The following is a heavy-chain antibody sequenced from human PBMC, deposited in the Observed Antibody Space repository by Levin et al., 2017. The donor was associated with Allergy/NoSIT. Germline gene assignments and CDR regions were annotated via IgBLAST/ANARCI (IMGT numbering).Heavy chain of an antibody. Sequence: LSLTCAASGFNFDGYAMHWVRPAPGKGLEWVSGITWNSGGMNYADSVKGRFTVSRDNAKNSLYLQMNSLRAEDTALYYCAKAGGNSDAFDIWGQGTMVTVSS. CDR1: GFNFDGYA. J-gene: IGHJ3*02. CDR3: AKAGGNSDAFDI. D-gene: IGHD1-14*01. V-gene: IGHV3-9*01. CDR2: ITWNSGGM.